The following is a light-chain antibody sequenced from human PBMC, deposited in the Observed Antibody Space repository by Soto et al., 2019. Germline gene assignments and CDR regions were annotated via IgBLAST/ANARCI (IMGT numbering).Light chain of an antibody. CDR1: QSISGS. J-gene: IGKJ1*01. CDR3: QQYNGYWT. V-gene: IGKV1-5*03. Sequence: DIQMTQSPSTLSASVGDRVTITCRASQSISGSLAWYQQKPGKAPKLLIYEASNLKSGVPTRFSDSGSGTEYTLTISSLQPDDAARYYCQQYNGYWTFGQGTRVEIK. CDR2: EAS.